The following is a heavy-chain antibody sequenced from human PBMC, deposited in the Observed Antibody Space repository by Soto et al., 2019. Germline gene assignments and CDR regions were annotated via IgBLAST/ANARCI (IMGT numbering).Heavy chain of an antibody. V-gene: IGHV1-69*01. J-gene: IGHJ4*02. CDR1: GGTFSSYA. Sequence: QVQLVQSGAEVKKPGSSVKVSCKASGGTFSSYAISWVRQAPGQGLEWMGGIIPIFGTANYAQKFQGRVTITADESTSTAYMERSSLRSEDTAVYYCARGHIPNIAAAGTYFDYWGQGTLVTVSS. CDR2: IIPIFGTA. CDR3: ARGHIPNIAAAGTYFDY. D-gene: IGHD6-13*01.